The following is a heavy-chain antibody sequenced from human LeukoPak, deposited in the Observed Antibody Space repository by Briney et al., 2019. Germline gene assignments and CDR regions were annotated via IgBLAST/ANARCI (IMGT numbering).Heavy chain of an antibody. CDR1: GFTFSTYT. CDR3: AGGGSGYYVFDY. CDR2: MISSSNNV. D-gene: IGHD3-22*01. J-gene: IGHJ4*02. Sequence: PGGSLRLSCAASGFTFSTYTMNWVRQAPGKGLEWVSTMISSSNNVYYADSVKGRFTISRDNAKNSLYLQMNSLRVEDTAVYYCAGGGSGYYVFDYWGQGTLVTVSS. V-gene: IGHV3-21*01.